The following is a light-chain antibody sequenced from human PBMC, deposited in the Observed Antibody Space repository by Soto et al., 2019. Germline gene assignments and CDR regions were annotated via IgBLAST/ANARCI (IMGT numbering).Light chain of an antibody. Sequence: EIVLTQSPGTLSLSPGERATLSCRASQSVGTKLAWYQQTPGQAPRLLIYGASNRATGVPARISGSVSGTEFTLAIASLQSEDFAVYYCQQRSNWITFGQGTLLEVK. J-gene: IGKJ5*01. CDR1: QSVGTK. V-gene: IGKV3-11*01. CDR3: QQRSNWIT. CDR2: GAS.